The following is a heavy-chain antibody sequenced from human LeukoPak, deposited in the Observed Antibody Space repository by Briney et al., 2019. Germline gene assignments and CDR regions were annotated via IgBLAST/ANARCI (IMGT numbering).Heavy chain of an antibody. CDR3: TRDGWDY. D-gene: IGHD6-19*01. J-gene: IGHJ4*02. Sequence: PGGSLRLSCAASGFTFSTYAMSWVRQAPGKGLEWVSVISGSGGRPNYADSVKGRFTISRDNSKNTLYLQMSSLRAEDTAIYYCTRDGWDYWGQGTLVTVSS. CDR1: GFTFSTYA. CDR2: ISGSGGRP. V-gene: IGHV3-23*01.